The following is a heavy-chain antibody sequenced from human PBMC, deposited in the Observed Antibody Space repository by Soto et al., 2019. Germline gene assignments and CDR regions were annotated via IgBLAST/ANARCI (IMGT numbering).Heavy chain of an antibody. CDR1: GGSISSYY. V-gene: IGHV4-59*08. CDR3: ASFGVSSKNWFDP. Sequence: SETLSLTCTVSGGSISSYYWTWIRQPPGKGLEWIGYIYYSGSTNYNPSLKSRLTISVATSKTQFSLKLSSVSAADTVVYYCASFGVSSKNWFDPWGLGTLVTVSS. CDR2: IYYSGST. D-gene: IGHD3-10*01. J-gene: IGHJ5*02.